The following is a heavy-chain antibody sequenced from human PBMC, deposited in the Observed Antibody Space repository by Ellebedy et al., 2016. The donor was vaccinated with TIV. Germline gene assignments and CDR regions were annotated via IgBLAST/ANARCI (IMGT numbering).Heavy chain of an antibody. V-gene: IGHV1-8*01. CDR1: GYTFTSYD. CDR2: MNPNSGNT. D-gene: IGHD5-18*01. CDR3: ARGVDIDTAWDY. J-gene: IGHJ4*02. Sequence: ASVKVSCKASGYTFTSYDINWVRQATGQGLEWMGWMNPNSGNTGYAQKFQGRVTMTRNTSISTAYMELSSLRSEDTAVYYCARGVDIDTAWDYWGQGTLVTVSS.